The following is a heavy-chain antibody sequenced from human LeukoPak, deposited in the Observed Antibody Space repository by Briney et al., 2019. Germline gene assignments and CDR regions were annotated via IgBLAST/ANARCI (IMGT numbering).Heavy chain of an antibody. CDR2: MNPNSGNT. CDR1: GYTFTSYG. D-gene: IGHD4-11*01. V-gene: IGHV1-8*01. J-gene: IGHJ6*03. Sequence: ASVKVSCKASGYTFTSYGITWVRQAPGQGLEWMGWMNPNSGNTGYAQKFQGRVTITRNTSISTAYMELSSLRSEDTAVYYCARGAGTTVTTNYYYYMDVWGKGTTVTVSS. CDR3: ARGAGTTVTTNYYYYMDV.